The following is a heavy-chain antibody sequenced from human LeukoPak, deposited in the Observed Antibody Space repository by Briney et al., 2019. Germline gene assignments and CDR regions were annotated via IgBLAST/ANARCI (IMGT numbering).Heavy chain of an antibody. V-gene: IGHV3-30*18. CDR2: ISPDGKDE. D-gene: IGHD3-3*02. CDR1: GFSFKTYG. Sequence: PGGSLRLSCAASGFSFKTYGMHWVRRAPGKGLEWVAVISPDGKDEYYGDSVKGRFTISRDNSKNKFYLQVDSLRVEDSAVYFCAKDSLEAFSLDYWGQETLLSVSS. J-gene: IGHJ4*02. CDR3: AKDSLEAFSLDY.